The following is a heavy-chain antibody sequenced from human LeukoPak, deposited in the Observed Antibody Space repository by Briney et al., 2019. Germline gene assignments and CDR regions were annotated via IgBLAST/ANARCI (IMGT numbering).Heavy chain of an antibody. Sequence: PSETLSLTCAVYGGSFSNYYWSWIRQPPGRGLEWIGEINDSGRTNYNPSLMSRVTVSVDTSKNQFSRRLTSVTATDKAVYYCARSWNYGRTYYIDVWGNGATVSVSS. CDR1: GGSFSNYY. CDR3: ARSWNYGRTYYIDV. D-gene: IGHD1-7*01. CDR2: INDSGRT. J-gene: IGHJ6*03. V-gene: IGHV4-34*01.